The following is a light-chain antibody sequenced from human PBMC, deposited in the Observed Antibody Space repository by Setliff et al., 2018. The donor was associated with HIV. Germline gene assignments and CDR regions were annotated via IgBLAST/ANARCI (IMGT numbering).Light chain of an antibody. CDR3: CSYASTDTYI. CDR2: DVY. Sequence: QSALAQPASVSGSPGQAITISCTGNNSDIGTYDLVSWYQQHPGKAPKLIIYDVYRRPSGVPDRFSGSKSGDTASLTISGLQSEDEADYYCCSYASTDTYIFGSGTKVTV. CDR1: NSDIGTYDL. J-gene: IGLJ1*01. V-gene: IGLV2-14*02.